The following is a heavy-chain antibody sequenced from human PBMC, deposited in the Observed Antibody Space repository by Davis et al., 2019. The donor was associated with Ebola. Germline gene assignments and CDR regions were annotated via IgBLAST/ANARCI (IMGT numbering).Heavy chain of an antibody. V-gene: IGHV3-48*03. CDR3: ARADYGHNAPPYYLDY. J-gene: IGHJ4*02. CDR2: IDTSVGST. D-gene: IGHD4-17*01. Sequence: GESLKISCAASGFTFSTSEMNWVRQAPGKGLEWISFIDTSVGSTNYADSVKGRFTISRDNAQNLLFLEMNSLRADDTAVYYCARADYGHNAPPYYLDYWGQGTLVTVSS. CDR1: GFTFSTSE.